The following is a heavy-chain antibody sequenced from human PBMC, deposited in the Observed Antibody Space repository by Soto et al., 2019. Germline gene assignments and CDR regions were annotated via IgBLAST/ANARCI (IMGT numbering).Heavy chain of an antibody. D-gene: IGHD6-13*01. CDR2: INAGNGNT. V-gene: IGHV1-3*01. J-gene: IGHJ4*02. CDR3: ARDRLGSSSSWGYFDY. CDR1: GYTSTSYA. Sequence: EASVKVSCKASGYTSTSYAMHWVRQAPGQRLEWMGWINAGNGNTKYSQKFQGRVTITRDTSASTAYMELSSLRSEDTAVYYCARDRLGSSSSWGYFDYWGQGTLVTVSS.